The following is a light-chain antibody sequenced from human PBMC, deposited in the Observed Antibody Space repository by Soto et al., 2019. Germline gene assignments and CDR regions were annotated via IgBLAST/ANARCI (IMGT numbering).Light chain of an antibody. CDR3: CSYACSYHVV. J-gene: IGLJ2*01. V-gene: IGLV2-11*01. Sequence: QSALTQPRSVSGSPGQSVTISCTGTSSDVGGYNYVSWYQQHPGKAPKLMIYDVSKRPSGVPDRFSGSKSGNTDSLTISGLQAEDEADYYCCSYACSYHVVFGGGTKLTVL. CDR1: SSDVGGYNY. CDR2: DVS.